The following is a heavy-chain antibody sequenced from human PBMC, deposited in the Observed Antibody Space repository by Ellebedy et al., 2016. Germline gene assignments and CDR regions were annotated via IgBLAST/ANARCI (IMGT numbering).Heavy chain of an antibody. V-gene: IGHV1-8*01. Sequence: ASVKVSCXASGYTFTSYDINWVRQATGQGLEWMGWMNPNSGNTGYAQKLQGRVTMTTDTSTSTAYMELRSLRSDDTAVYYCARDLSPPHLGELSLYESGLLHWGQGTLVTVSS. CDR2: MNPNSGNT. J-gene: IGHJ4*02. CDR3: ARDLSPPHLGELSLYESGLLH. D-gene: IGHD3-16*02. CDR1: GYTFTSYD.